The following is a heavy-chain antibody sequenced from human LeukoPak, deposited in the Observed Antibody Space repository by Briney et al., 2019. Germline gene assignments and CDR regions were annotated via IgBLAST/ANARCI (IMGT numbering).Heavy chain of an antibody. Sequence: GASVKVSCKAPGYTFTSYGISWVRQAPGQGLEWMGWISAYNGNTNYAQKLQGRVTMTTDTSTSTAYMELRSLRSDDTAVYYCARVGALGSGSYYTDFDYWGQGTLVTVSS. J-gene: IGHJ4*02. D-gene: IGHD3-10*01. CDR3: ARVGALGSGSYYTDFDY. CDR1: GYTFTSYG. V-gene: IGHV1-18*04. CDR2: ISAYNGNT.